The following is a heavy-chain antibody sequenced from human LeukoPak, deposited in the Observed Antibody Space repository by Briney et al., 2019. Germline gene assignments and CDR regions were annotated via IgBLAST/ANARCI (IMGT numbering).Heavy chain of an antibody. CDR3: AKGSRGSCSRTYCYPFDY. J-gene: IGHJ4*02. Sequence: GGSLRLSCAASGFTFSSYAMSWVRQIPGKGLEWVSAISGSDAGTYYADSVKGRFTISRDNSKNTLYLQMNRLRAEDTAVYYCAKGSRGSCSRTYCYPFDYWGQGTLVTVSS. CDR1: GFTFSSYA. V-gene: IGHV3-23*01. D-gene: IGHD2-2*01. CDR2: ISGSDAGT.